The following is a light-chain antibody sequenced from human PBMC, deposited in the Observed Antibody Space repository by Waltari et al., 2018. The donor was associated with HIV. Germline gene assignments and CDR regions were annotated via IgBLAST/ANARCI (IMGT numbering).Light chain of an antibody. CDR1: QSDLHRSNNKKY. CDR2: WAT. Sequence: IVITQSPDSLAVSLGERATINCKSSQSDLHRSNNKKYVAWYQHKPRQPPKLLTSWATTRDSGFHDRSSGSGSVTDFTITINSLQAEDVAVYYCQHYFSSPRTFGPGTKVDV. CDR3: QHYFSSPRT. V-gene: IGKV4-1*01. J-gene: IGKJ3*01.